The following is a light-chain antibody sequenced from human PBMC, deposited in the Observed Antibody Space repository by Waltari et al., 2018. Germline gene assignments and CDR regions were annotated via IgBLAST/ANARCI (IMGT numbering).Light chain of an antibody. Sequence: DIVMTQSPDSLAVSLGERSTIHCKSNPSLWYKSNQKDYLACYQKKPGQPPNLLIYWASTRESGVPDRVSGSGSGTDFTLTINNLQPEDVATYYCQQYYSDPFTFGPGTMVDIK. J-gene: IGKJ3*01. CDR3: QQYYSDPFT. CDR2: WAS. CDR1: PSLWYKSNQKDY. V-gene: IGKV4-1*01.